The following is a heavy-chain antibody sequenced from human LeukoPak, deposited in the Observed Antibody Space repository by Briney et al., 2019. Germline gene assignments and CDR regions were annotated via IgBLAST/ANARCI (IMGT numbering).Heavy chain of an antibody. D-gene: IGHD1-26*01. Sequence: SETLSLTCTVSGGSISSSSFYWGWIRQPPGKGLEWIGSIYYSGSTYYNPSLKGRVTISVDTSKNHFSLKLSSVTAADTALYYCARQGSGNYYEFDYWGQGTLVTVSS. CDR1: GGSISSSSFY. V-gene: IGHV4-39*01. J-gene: IGHJ4*02. CDR2: IYYSGST. CDR3: ARQGSGNYYEFDY.